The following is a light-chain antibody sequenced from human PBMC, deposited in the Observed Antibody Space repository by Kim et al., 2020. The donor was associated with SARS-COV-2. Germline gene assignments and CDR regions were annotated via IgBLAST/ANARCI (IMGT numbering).Light chain of an antibody. J-gene: IGLJ3*02. Sequence: GPSVSISSARGTSIVGRFRVPWYQQLPGTAPKLLVDSGNVRPSGVPDRFSGSKSGTTASLEIRGLQSEDEAEYYCGAWADSLTGRVFGGGTQVTVL. CDR2: SGN. CDR3: GAWADSLTGRV. CDR1: TSIVGRFR. V-gene: IGLV1-44*01.